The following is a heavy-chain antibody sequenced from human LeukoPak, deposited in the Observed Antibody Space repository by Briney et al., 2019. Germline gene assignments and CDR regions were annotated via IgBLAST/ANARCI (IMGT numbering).Heavy chain of an antibody. J-gene: IGHJ3*02. Sequence: PSETLSLTCTVSGGSVSSGSYYWSWIRQPRGKGLEWIGYIYYSGSTNYNPSLKSRVTISVDTSKNQFSLKLSSVTAADTAVYYCARDRGYGGITAPAFDIWGQGTMVTVSS. D-gene: IGHD4-23*01. CDR2: IYYSGST. V-gene: IGHV4-61*01. CDR1: GGSVSSGSYY. CDR3: ARDRGYGGITAPAFDI.